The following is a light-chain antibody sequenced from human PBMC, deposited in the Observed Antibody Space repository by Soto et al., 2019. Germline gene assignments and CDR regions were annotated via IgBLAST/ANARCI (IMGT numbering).Light chain of an antibody. CDR1: SSDIGGYNY. Sequence: QPASVSGSPGQSTTISCTGTSSDIGGYNYVSWYQQLPGEAPKLIIYDVSDRPSGFSTRFSGSKSGNTASLTISGLQAEDEGDYYCSSFTSRHTYVFGTGTKVTVL. CDR3: SSFTSRHTYV. V-gene: IGLV2-14*01. CDR2: DVS. J-gene: IGLJ1*01.